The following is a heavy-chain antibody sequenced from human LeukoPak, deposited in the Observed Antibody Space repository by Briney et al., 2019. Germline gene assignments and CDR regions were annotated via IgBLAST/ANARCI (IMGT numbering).Heavy chain of an antibody. J-gene: IGHJ4*02. D-gene: IGHD4-17*01. CDR3: AKAMTTVTTPSTADDY. Sequence: PGRSLRLSCAASGFTFSSYGMHWVRQAPGKGLEWVAVISYDGSNKYYADSVKGRFTISRDNSKNTLYLQTNSLRAEDTAVYYCAKAMTTVTTPSTADDYWGQGTLVTVSS. CDR2: ISYDGSNK. CDR1: GFTFSSYG. V-gene: IGHV3-30*18.